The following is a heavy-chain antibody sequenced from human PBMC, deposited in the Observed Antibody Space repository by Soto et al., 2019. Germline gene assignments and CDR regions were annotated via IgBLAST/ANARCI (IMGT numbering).Heavy chain of an antibody. CDR1: GFTFSSYG. Sequence: GGSLRLSCAASGFTFSSYGMHWVRQAPGKGLEWVAVISYDGSNKYYADSVKGRFTISRDNSKNTLYLQMNSLRAEDTAVYYCAKEGSGWEFDYWGQGTLVTV. D-gene: IGHD6-19*01. J-gene: IGHJ4*02. CDR2: ISYDGSNK. V-gene: IGHV3-30*18. CDR3: AKEGSGWEFDY.